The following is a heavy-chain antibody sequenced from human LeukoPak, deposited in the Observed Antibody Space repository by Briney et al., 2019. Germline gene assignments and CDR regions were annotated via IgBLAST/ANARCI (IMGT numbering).Heavy chain of an antibody. J-gene: IGHJ4*02. D-gene: IGHD4-17*01. CDR2: ISTNGGST. CDR1: GFTFSSSA. CDR3: ARGASTTVTMFDY. V-gene: IGHV3-64*01. Sequence: PGGSLRLSCAASGFTFSSSAMHWVRQAPGKGLEYVSAISTNGGSTYYANSVKGRFTISRDNSKNTLYLQMGSLRAEDMAVYYCARGASTTVTMFDYWGQGTLVTVSS.